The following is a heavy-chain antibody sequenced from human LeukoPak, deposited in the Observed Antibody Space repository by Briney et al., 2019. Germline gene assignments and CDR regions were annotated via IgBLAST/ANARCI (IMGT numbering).Heavy chain of an antibody. V-gene: IGHV1-2*02. CDR1: GYTFTGYN. CDR3: ARTHYDSSAYHSPAGY. J-gene: IGHJ4*02. Sequence: GASVKVSCKASGYTFTGYNTRWVRQAPGQGLEWMGWINVHTGVAHYAQQFQGRVTMTRDTSISTAYMELSRLRSDDTAVFYCARTHYDSSAYHSPAGYWGQGTLVTVSS. CDR2: INVHTGVA. D-gene: IGHD3-22*01.